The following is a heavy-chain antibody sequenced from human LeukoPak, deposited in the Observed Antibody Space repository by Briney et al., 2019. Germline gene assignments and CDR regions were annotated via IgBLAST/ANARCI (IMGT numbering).Heavy chain of an antibody. CDR2: ISKSGSTK. Sequence: GGSLRLSCAASGFTFSDYYMSWIRQAPGKGLEWVSYISKSGSTKDYADSVKGRFTISRDNAKNSLYLQMNSLRAEDTAVYYCARALGSYAVDYWGQGTLATVSS. J-gene: IGHJ4*02. CDR3: ARALGSYAVDY. D-gene: IGHD3-10*01. CDR1: GFTFSDYY. V-gene: IGHV3-11*01.